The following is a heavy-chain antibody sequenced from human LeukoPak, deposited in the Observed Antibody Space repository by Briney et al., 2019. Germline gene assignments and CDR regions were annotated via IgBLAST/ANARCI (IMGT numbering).Heavy chain of an antibody. J-gene: IGHJ3*02. Sequence: PGGSLRLSCAASGFTFSSYAMSWVRQAPGKGLEWVSAISGSGGSTYYADSVKGRFTISRDNSKNTLYLQMNSLRAEDTAVYYCARDRGGYSSAFDIWGQGTMVTVSS. CDR1: GFTFSSYA. CDR2: ISGSGGST. V-gene: IGHV3-23*01. D-gene: IGHD2-21*01. CDR3: ARDRGGYSSAFDI.